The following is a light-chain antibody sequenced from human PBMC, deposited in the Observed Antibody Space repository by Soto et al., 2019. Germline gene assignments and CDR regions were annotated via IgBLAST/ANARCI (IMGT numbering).Light chain of an antibody. CDR2: AAS. V-gene: IGKV1-39*01. J-gene: IGKJ2*01. CDR1: QSISSY. CDR3: QKSYSSPYT. Sequence: DIQMTQSPSSLSASVGDRVTITCRASQSISSYLNWYQQKPGKAPKLMIYAASSLQSGVPSRFSGSGSGTEFTLTISSLQREDFATYYCQKSYSSPYTFGQGTKLEIK.